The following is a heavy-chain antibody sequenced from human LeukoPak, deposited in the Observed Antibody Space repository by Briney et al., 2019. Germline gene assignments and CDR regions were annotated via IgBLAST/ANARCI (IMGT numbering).Heavy chain of an antibody. D-gene: IGHD1-26*01. Sequence: GGSLRLSCAASGFTFSSYSMNWVRQAPGKGLEWVSYISSSSSTIYYADSVKGRFTISRDNAKNSLYLQMNSLRAEDTAVYYCARQYSGSYLVWYFDLWGRGTLVTVSS. CDR1: GFTFSSYS. V-gene: IGHV3-48*04. CDR3: ARQYSGSYLVWYFDL. CDR2: ISSSSSTI. J-gene: IGHJ2*01.